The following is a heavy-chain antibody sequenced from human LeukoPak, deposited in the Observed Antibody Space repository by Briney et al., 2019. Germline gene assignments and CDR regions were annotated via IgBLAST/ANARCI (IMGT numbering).Heavy chain of an antibody. CDR3: ARAEVTEDAFDI. CDR2: IYTSGST. J-gene: IGHJ3*02. Sequence: SQTLSLTCTVSGGSISSGSYYWSWIRQPAGKGLEWIGRIYTSGSTNYNPSLKSRVTISVDTSKNQFSLKLSPVTAADTAVYYCARAEVTEDAFDIWGQGTMVTVSS. CDR1: GGSISSGSYY. V-gene: IGHV4-61*02. D-gene: IGHD2-21*02.